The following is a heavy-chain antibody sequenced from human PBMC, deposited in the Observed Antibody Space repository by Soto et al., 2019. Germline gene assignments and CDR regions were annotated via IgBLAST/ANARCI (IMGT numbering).Heavy chain of an antibody. Sequence: GESLKISCKGSGYSFTSYWIGWVRQMPGKGLEWMGIIYPGDSDARYSPSFQGQVTISADKSISTAYLQWSSLKASDTAMYYCARQTTYYYDSSGYRGWFDPWGQGTLVTVSS. V-gene: IGHV5-51*01. J-gene: IGHJ5*02. CDR3: ARQTTYYYDSSGYRGWFDP. CDR1: GYSFTSYW. D-gene: IGHD3-22*01. CDR2: IYPGDSDA.